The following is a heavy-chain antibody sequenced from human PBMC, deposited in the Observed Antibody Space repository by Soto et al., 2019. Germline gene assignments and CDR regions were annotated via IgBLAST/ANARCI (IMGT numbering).Heavy chain of an antibody. CDR3: AKGRNSGPYYFDY. CDR1: GFTFSSYA. J-gene: IGHJ4*02. V-gene: IGHV3-23*01. Sequence: GGSLRLSCAASGFTFSSYAMSWVRQAPGKGLEWVSAISGSGGSTYYADSVKGRFTISRGNSKNTLYLQMNSLRAEDTAVYYCAKGRNSGPYYFDYWGQGTLVTVSS. CDR2: ISGSGGST.